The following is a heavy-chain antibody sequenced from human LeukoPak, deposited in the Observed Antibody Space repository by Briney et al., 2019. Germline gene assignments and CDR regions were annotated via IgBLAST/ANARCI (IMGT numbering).Heavy chain of an antibody. V-gene: IGHV1-2*02. CDR1: GYTFSGHY. Sequence: ASVKVSCKASGYTFSGHYIHWVRQAPGQGLEWMGWISPDSGVSKYAQRFQGRVIMTRDTSISTAYMELSSLRSDDTAVYYCAKDRARVATMVDGFEVWGQGTMVTVS. J-gene: IGHJ3*01. CDR2: ISPDSGVS. CDR3: AKDRARVATMVDGFEV. D-gene: IGHD5-12*01.